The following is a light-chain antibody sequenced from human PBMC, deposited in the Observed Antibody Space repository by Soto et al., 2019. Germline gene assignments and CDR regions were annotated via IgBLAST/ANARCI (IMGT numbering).Light chain of an antibody. J-gene: IGLJ2*01. Sequence: QSVLTQPPSVSGAPGQRVTISCTGSSSNIGTGYDVHWYQQVPGTAPKLLIYGNSNRPSGVPDRFSGSKSGTSASLAITGLQPEDEADYYCQSYDSSLSGSGVFGGGTKLTVL. CDR2: GNS. CDR3: QSYDSSLSGSGV. V-gene: IGLV1-40*01. CDR1: SSNIGTGYD.